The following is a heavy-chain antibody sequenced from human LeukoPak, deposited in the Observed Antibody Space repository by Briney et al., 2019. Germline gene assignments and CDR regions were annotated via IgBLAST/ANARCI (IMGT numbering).Heavy chain of an antibody. Sequence: GGSLRLSCAASGFTLSAYEMNWVRQAPGKGLEWVANIKPDGSEKYYVDSVKGRFTISRDNAKNSLYLQMTSLRAEDTAVYYCARGSGDYSGQGTLVTVSS. J-gene: IGHJ4*02. CDR3: ARGSGDY. V-gene: IGHV3-7*04. CDR2: IKPDGSEK. CDR1: GFTLSAYE.